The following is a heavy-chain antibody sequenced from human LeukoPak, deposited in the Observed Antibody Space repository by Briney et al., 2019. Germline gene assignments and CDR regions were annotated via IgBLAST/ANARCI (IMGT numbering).Heavy chain of an antibody. CDR3: ARGGLLREFDY. V-gene: IGHV3-48*04. Sequence: GGSLRLSCAASGFTFSSYSMNWVRQAPGKGLEWVSYISSSSSTIYYADSVKGRFTISRDNAKSSLYLQMNSLRAEDTALYYCARGGLLREFDYWGQGTLVTVSP. CDR2: ISSSSSTI. CDR1: GFTFSSYS. D-gene: IGHD3-10*01. J-gene: IGHJ4*02.